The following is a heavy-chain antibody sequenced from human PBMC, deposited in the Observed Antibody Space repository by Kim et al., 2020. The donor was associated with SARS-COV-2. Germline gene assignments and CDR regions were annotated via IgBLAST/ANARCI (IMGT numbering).Heavy chain of an antibody. Sequence: GGSLRLSCAASGFTFSSYSMNWVRQAPGKGLEWVSYISSSSSTIYYADSVKGRFTISRDNAKNSLYLQMNSLRDEDTAVYYCARDLLGRAAAGMVDAFDIWGQGTMVTVSS. CDR1: GFTFSSYS. CDR2: ISSSSSTI. D-gene: IGHD6-13*01. J-gene: IGHJ3*02. V-gene: IGHV3-48*02. CDR3: ARDLLGRAAAGMVDAFDI.